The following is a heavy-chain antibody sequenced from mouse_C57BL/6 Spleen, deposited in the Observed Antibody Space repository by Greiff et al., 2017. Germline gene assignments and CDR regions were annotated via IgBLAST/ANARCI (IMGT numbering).Heavy chain of an antibody. Sequence: EVKLMESGGGLVQPGGSMKLSCVASGFTFSNYWMNWVRQSPEKGLEWVAQIRLKSDNYATHYAESVKGRFTISRDDSKSSVYLQMNNLRAEDTGIYYCTGPNGYYPFAYWGQGTLVTVSA. CDR3: TGPNGYYPFAY. CDR1: GFTFSNYW. CDR2: IRLKSDNYAT. D-gene: IGHD2-3*01. V-gene: IGHV6-3*01. J-gene: IGHJ3*01.